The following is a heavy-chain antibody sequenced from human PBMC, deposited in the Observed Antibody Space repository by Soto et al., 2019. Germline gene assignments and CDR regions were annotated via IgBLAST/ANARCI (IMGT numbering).Heavy chain of an antibody. D-gene: IGHD5-12*01. CDR2: IYYSGST. Sequence: SETLSLTCTVSGGSISSGGYYWSWIRQHPGKGLEWIGYIYYSGSTYYNPSLKSRVTISVDTSKNQFSLKLSSLRSDDTAVYYCARDVAGNSGYGDYWGQGTLVTVS. V-gene: IGHV4-31*03. CDR3: ARDVAGNSGYGDY. CDR1: GGSISSGGYY. J-gene: IGHJ4*02.